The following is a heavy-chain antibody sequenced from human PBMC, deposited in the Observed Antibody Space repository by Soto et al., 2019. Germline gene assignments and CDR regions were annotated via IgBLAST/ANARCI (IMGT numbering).Heavy chain of an antibody. Sequence: EVQLLESGGGLVQPGGSLRLSCAASGFTFSTYVMTWVRQPPGRGLEWVSVISGSGGSTDHADSVKGRFTISRDNXKNTLYLQMNSLRAEDTAVYYCERPLSRPEYDMDVWGQGTTVTVSS. D-gene: IGHD2-2*01. CDR2: ISGSGGST. J-gene: IGHJ6*02. CDR3: ERPLSRPEYDMDV. V-gene: IGHV3-23*01. CDR1: GFTFSTYV.